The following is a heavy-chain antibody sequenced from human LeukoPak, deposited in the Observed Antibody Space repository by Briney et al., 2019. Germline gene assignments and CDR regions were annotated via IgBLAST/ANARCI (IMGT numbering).Heavy chain of an antibody. J-gene: IGHJ4*02. CDR1: GYTFTSYG. CDR2: ISAYNGNT. D-gene: IGHD3-9*01. Sequence: ASVKVSCKASGYTFTSYGISWVRQAPGQGLEWMGWISAYNGNTNYAQKLQGRVTMTTDTSTSTAYMELRSLRSDDTAVYYCARDQLRYFDWLPVPKAGLNYWGQGTLVTVSS. CDR3: ARDQLRYFDWLPVPKAGLNY. V-gene: IGHV1-18*01.